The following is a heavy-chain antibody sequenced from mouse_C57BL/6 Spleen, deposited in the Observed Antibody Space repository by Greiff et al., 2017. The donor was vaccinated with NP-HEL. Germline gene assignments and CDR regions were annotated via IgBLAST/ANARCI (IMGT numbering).Heavy chain of an antibody. V-gene: IGHV1-55*01. Sequence: QVQLQQSGAELVKPGASVKMSCKASGYTFTSYWITWVKQRPGQGLEWIGDIYPGSGSTNYNEKFKSKATLTVDTSSSTAYMQLSSLTSEDSAVYYCARPLYGSSYGYWGQGTTLTVSS. CDR3: ARPLYGSSYGY. D-gene: IGHD1-1*01. CDR1: GYTFTSYW. J-gene: IGHJ2*01. CDR2: IYPGSGST.